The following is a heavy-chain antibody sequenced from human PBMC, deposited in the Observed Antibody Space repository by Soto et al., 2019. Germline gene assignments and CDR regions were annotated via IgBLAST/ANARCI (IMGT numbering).Heavy chain of an antibody. J-gene: IGHJ6*02. CDR1: GFTFTSSA. Sequence: SVKVSCKASGFTFTSSAVQWVRQARGQRLEWIGWIVVGSGNTNYAQKFQERVTITRDMSTSTAYMELSSLRSEDTAVYYCAAYLLYRGVRHYGMDVWGQGTTVTVSS. CDR3: AAYLLYRGVRHYGMDV. CDR2: IVVGSGNT. V-gene: IGHV1-58*01. D-gene: IGHD3-10*01.